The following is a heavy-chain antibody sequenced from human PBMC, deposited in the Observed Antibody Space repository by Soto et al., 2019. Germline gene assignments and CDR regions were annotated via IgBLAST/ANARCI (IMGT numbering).Heavy chain of an antibody. D-gene: IGHD4-17*01. CDR2: INNNGNT. CDR1: GGSVSGYH. V-gene: IGHV4-59*02. J-gene: IGHJ5*02. CDR3: ARLSWADYGDIFDP. Sequence: SETLSLTCNVSGGSVSGYHWSWIRQPPGKGLEWIGYINNNGNTDYNPSLESRVTISVDTSRNQISLYLTSVTAADTAVYYCARLSWADYGDIFDPWGQGTLVTVSS.